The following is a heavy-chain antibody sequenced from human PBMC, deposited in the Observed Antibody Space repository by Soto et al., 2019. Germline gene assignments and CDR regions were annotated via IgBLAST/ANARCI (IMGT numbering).Heavy chain of an antibody. V-gene: IGHV5-51*01. D-gene: IGHD2-8*01. J-gene: IGHJ5*02. CDR1: GYSFTSYW. CDR3: ARRRGRCSDGVCYSWWFDP. Sequence: GESLKISCKGSGYSFTSYWIGWVRQMPGKGLEWMGIIYPGDSDTRYSPSFQGHVTMSADRSSTYLQWSSLKASDTGIYYCARRRGRCSDGVCYSWWFDPWGQGTRVTVSS. CDR2: IYPGDSDT.